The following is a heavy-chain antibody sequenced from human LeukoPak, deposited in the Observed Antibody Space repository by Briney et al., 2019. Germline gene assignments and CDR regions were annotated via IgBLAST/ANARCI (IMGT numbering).Heavy chain of an antibody. J-gene: IGHJ4*02. Sequence: SETLSLTCTVSGGSISSYYWSWIRQPPGKGLEWIGYIYYSGSTYYNPSLKSRVTISVDTSKNQFSLKLSSVTAADTAVYYCARGPPSWFGELLDPQFDYWGQGTLVTVSS. CDR1: GGSISSYY. CDR2: IYYSGST. V-gene: IGHV4-59*12. CDR3: ARGPPSWFGELLDPQFDY. D-gene: IGHD3-10*01.